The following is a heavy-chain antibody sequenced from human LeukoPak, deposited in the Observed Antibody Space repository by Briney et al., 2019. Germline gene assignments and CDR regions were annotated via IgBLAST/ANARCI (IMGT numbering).Heavy chain of an antibody. CDR2: IYYSGST. Sequence: PSETLSLTCTVSGGSIFSYYWSWIRQPPGKGLEWMGYIYYSGSTNYNPSLKSRVTISVDTSKNQFSLKLSSVTAADTAVYYCARSITSSWYGDFQHWGQGTLVTVSS. D-gene: IGHD6-13*01. J-gene: IGHJ1*01. V-gene: IGHV4-59*01. CDR3: ARSITSSWYGDFQH. CDR1: GGSIFSYY.